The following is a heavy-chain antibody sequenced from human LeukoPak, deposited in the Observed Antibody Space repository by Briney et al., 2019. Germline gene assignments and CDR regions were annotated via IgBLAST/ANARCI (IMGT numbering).Heavy chain of an antibody. V-gene: IGHV3-30-3*01. Sequence: PGGSLRLSCTVSGFTFSSYTMHWVRQAPGKGLEWVAVISNDGSFTLYADSVKGRFTISRDNSKNTLYLQMNSLRTEDTAVFYCARDPVLRIPDYFDFWGQGTLVTVSS. CDR3: ARDPVLRIPDYFDF. CDR2: ISNDGSFT. CDR1: GFTFSSYT. J-gene: IGHJ4*02. D-gene: IGHD2-21*01.